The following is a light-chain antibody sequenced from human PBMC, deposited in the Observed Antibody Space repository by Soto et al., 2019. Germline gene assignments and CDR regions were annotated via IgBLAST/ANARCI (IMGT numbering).Light chain of an antibody. CDR1: RGHSTYI. CDR3: ETWDINTKV. V-gene: IGLV4-60*02. CDR2: VEGSGSY. J-gene: IGLJ3*02. Sequence: QSVLTQSSSASASLGSSVKLTCTLSRGHSTYIIAWHQQQPGKAPRYLMKVEGSGSYNKGSGVPDRFSGSSSGADRYLTISNLQFEDEADYYCETWDINTKVFGGGTQLTVL.